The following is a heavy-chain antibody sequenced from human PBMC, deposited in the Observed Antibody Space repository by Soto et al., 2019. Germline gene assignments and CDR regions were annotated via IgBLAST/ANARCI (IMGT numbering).Heavy chain of an antibody. Sequence: PGGSLRLSCAASGFTFSSYSMNWVRQAPGKGLEWVSSISSSSSYIYYADSVKGRFTISRDNAKNSLYLQMNSLRAEDTAVYYCAKDRRAYSNYVEYFQHWGQGTLVTVSS. CDR3: AKDRRAYSNYVEYFQH. CDR2: ISSSSSYI. V-gene: IGHV3-21*04. CDR1: GFTFSSYS. D-gene: IGHD4-4*01. J-gene: IGHJ1*01.